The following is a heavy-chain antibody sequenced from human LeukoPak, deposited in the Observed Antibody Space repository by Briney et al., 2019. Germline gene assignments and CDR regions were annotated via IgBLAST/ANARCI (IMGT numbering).Heavy chain of an antibody. CDR1: GHTLTELS. CDR3: ATIPMVRGIIVDY. D-gene: IGHD3-10*01. V-gene: IGHV1-24*01. Sequence: ASVKVSFKFSGHTLTELSMHWVRQAPGKGLEWMGGFDPEPGETVYAQKFHGRVSMTEDTSTDTAYMELSSLKSEDTAMYYCATIPMVRGIIVDYWGQGTLITVSS. J-gene: IGHJ4*02. CDR2: FDPEPGET.